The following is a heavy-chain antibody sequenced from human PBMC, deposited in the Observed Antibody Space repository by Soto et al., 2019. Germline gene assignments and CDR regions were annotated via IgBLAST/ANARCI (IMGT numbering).Heavy chain of an antibody. CDR1: GYSISSGYH. D-gene: IGHD6-13*01. CDR3: ARQYSSSSTWFDP. V-gene: IGHV4-38-2*01. J-gene: IGHJ5*02. Sequence: SETLSLTCVVSGYSISSGYHWGWIRQAPGKGLEWIGSIFHSGSAHYNPSLRSRVTVSVAPSRNQFSLTLKSVTAADTAMYFCARQYSSSSTWFDPWGQGTLVTVSS. CDR2: IFHSGSA.